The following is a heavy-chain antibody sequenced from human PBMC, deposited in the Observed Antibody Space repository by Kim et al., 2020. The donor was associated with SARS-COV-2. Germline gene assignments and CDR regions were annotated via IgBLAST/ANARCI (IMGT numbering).Heavy chain of an antibody. J-gene: IGHJ4*02. V-gene: IGHV3-43D*03. D-gene: IGHD3-10*01. CDR3: AKAMVRGVIITVPFDY. Sequence: VKGRFTISRDNSKNSLYLQMNSLRAEDTALYYCAKAMVRGVIITVPFDYWGQGTLVTVSS.